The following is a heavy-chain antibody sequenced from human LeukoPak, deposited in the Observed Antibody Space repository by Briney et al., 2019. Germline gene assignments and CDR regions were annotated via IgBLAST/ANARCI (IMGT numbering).Heavy chain of an antibody. CDR2: ISGDGGSI. CDR1: GFTFDDYA. CDR3: VNFDGGNSYY. V-gene: IGHV3-43*02. D-gene: IGHD4-23*01. Sequence: GGSLRLSCAGSGFTFDDYAMHWVRQDPGKRLEWVSLISGDGGSIYCADSVKGRFTISRDNSKNSLYLQMNSLTTEDTALYYCVNFDGGNSYYWGQGTLVTVSS. J-gene: IGHJ4*02.